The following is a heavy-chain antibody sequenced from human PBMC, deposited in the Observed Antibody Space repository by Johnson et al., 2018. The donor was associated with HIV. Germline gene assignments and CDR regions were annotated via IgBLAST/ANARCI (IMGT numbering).Heavy chain of an antibody. CDR1: GFTFSSYG. CDR3: ARVRVGAILADAFDI. J-gene: IGHJ3*02. D-gene: IGHD2-15*01. CDR2: ISYDGSNK. Sequence: QVQLVESGGGVVQPGRSLRLSCAASGFTFSSYGMHWVRQAPGKGLEWVAVISYDGSNKYYADSVKGRFPISRDNSKNTLYLQMNSRGAEDTAVYYCARVRVGAILADAFDIWGQGTMVTVSS. V-gene: IGHV3-30*03.